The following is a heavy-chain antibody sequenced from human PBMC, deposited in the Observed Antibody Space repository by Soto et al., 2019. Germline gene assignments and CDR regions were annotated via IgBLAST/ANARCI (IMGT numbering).Heavy chain of an antibody. V-gene: IGHV4-39*01. CDR3: AADTVTLYYYYYGMDV. D-gene: IGHD4-17*01. J-gene: IGHJ6*02. Sequence: PSETLALTCTVSGGSISSSSYYWGWIRQPPGKGLEWIGSIYYSGNTYYNPSLKSRVTISVDTSKNQFSLKLSSVTAADTAVYYCAADTVTLYYYYYGMDVWGQGTTVTVSS. CDR1: GGSISSSSYY. CDR2: IYYSGNT.